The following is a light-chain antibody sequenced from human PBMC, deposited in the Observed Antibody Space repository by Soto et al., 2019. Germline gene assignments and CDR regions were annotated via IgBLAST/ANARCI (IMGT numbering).Light chain of an antibody. CDR3: QQYNNWPHT. J-gene: IGKJ4*01. CDR1: QTIDNT. Sequence: EIVMTQSPATLSLSPGARATLSCRASQTIDNTLAWYQQKPGQAPRLLIYDVSTRATGIPTRFSGSGSGTEFTLTISSLQSEDFAAYYCQQYNNWPHTFGGGTKVDIK. CDR2: DVS. V-gene: IGKV3D-15*01.